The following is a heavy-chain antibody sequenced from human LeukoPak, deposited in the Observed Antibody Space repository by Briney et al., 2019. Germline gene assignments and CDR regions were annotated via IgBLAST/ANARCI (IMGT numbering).Heavy chain of an antibody. J-gene: IGHJ4*02. CDR2: INSGGNT. CDR3: AKHSSGWYSFDF. Sequence: GGSLRLSCAASGFAFSTYAMSWVRQAPGKGLEWVSIINSGGNTYYADSVKGRFTISRDNSKNTLWLQMNSLRAEDTAVYYRAKHSSGWYSFDFWGQGILVTVPS. D-gene: IGHD6-13*01. V-gene: IGHV3-23*01. CDR1: GFAFSTYA.